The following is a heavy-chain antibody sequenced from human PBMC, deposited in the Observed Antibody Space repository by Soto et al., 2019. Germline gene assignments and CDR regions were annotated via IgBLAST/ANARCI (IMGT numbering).Heavy chain of an antibody. D-gene: IGHD6-13*01. V-gene: IGHV4-4*07. CDR2: LFTSEIT. CDR3: ARGRGGRSWTNYYGMDV. CDR1: GGSISSHY. J-gene: IGHJ6*02. Sequence: PSETLSLTCSVSGGSISSHYWNWIRQPAGKGLEWIGRLFTSEITNINPSLKSRVTMSADTSKNQFSLNLTSVTAADTAVYSCARGRGGRSWTNYYGMDVWGHGTTVTVSS.